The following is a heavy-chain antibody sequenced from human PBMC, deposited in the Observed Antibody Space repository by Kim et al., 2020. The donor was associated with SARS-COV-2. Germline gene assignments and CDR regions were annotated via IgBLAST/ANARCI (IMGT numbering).Heavy chain of an antibody. Sequence: GYADSVKGRFTISRDNAKKSLYLQMDSLRVEDAALYYCAKARGSSWHFDYWGQGTLVAVSS. CDR3: AKARGSSWHFDY. D-gene: IGHD6-13*01. J-gene: IGHJ4*02. V-gene: IGHV3-9*01.